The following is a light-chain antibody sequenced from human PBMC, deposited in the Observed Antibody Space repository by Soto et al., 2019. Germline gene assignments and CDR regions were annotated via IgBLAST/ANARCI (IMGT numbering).Light chain of an antibody. V-gene: IGKV3-20*01. CDR2: GAS. CDR3: QQYGSSPIT. J-gene: IGKJ5*01. Sequence: EIVMTQSPATLSVSPGERATLSYRASQSIGSNLAWYQQKPGQSPRLLIYGASTRATGIPDRFSGSGSGTDFTLTISRLEPEDFAVYYCQQYGSSPITFGQGTRLEI. CDR1: QSIGSN.